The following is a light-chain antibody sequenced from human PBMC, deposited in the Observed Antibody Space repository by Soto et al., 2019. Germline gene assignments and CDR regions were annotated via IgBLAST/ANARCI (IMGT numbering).Light chain of an antibody. CDR1: NSNIESNT. V-gene: IGLV1-44*01. CDR2: SNN. Sequence: QSVLTQPPSASGTPGQRVTISCSGSNSNIESNTVNWYQQLPGTAPKLLIYSNNQRPSGVPDRFSGSKSGTSASLAISGRQSDDEADDYCAAWDDSLNGHGVFGGGTKLTVL. CDR3: AAWDDSLNGHGV. J-gene: IGLJ2*01.